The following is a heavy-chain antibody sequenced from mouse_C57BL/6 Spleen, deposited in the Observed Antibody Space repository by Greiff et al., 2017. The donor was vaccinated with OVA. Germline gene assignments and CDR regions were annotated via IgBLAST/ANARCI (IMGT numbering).Heavy chain of an antibody. V-gene: IGHV1-55*01. CDR3: AKLGYYGSSYGYFDV. J-gene: IGHJ1*03. CDR2: IYPGSGST. CDR1: GYTFTSYW. Sequence: VQLQQPGAELVKPGASVKMSCKASGYTFTSYWITWVKQRPGQGLEWIGDIYPGSGSTNYNEKFKSKATLTVDTSSSTAYMQLSSLTSEDSAVYYCAKLGYYGSSYGYFDVWGTGTTVTVSS. D-gene: IGHD1-1*01.